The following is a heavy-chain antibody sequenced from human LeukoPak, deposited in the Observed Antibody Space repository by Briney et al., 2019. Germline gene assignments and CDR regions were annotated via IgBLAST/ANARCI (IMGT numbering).Heavy chain of an antibody. V-gene: IGHV3-21*01. J-gene: IGHJ4*02. CDR2: ISRSSTSI. D-gene: IGHD1-26*01. Sequence: GGSLRLSCAASGFTFINAWMAWVRQAPGKGLEWVSSISRSSTSIDYADSVKGRFTISRDNAKNTLYLQMNSLRAEDTAVYYCARVEVGSGSYYSDYWGQGTLVTVSS. CDR1: GFTFINAW. CDR3: ARVEVGSGSYYSDY.